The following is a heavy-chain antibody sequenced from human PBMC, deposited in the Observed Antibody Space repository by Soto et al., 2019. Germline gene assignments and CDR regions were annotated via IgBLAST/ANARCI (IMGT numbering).Heavy chain of an antibody. CDR2: ISAYNGNT. CDR1: GYTFTSYG. D-gene: IGHD3-22*01. V-gene: IGHV1-18*01. CDR3: ARESDSSGPRRDSYYYGMDV. J-gene: IGHJ6*02. Sequence: GXSVKVSYKASGYTFTSYGISWVRQAPGQGLEWMGWISAYNGNTNYAQKLQGRVTMTTDTSTSTAYMELGSLRSDDTAVYYCARESDSSGPRRDSYYYGMDVWGQGTTVSASS.